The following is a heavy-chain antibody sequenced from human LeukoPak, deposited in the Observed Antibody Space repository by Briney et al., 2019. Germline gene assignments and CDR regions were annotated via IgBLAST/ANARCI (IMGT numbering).Heavy chain of an antibody. CDR3: ARDLMQTTVTTDYFDY. Sequence: GRSLRLSCAASGFTFSSYAMHWVRQALGKGLEWVAVISYDGSNKYYADSVKGRFTISRDNSKNTLYLQMNSLRAEDTAVYYCARDLMQTTVTTDYFDYWGQGTLVTVSS. J-gene: IGHJ4*02. CDR2: ISYDGSNK. D-gene: IGHD4-17*01. V-gene: IGHV3-30-3*01. CDR1: GFTFSSYA.